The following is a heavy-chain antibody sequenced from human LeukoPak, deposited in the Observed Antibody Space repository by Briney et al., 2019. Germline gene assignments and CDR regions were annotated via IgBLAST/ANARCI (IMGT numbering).Heavy chain of an antibody. J-gene: IGHJ4*02. Sequence: GESLKISCKGSGYSFTSYWIGWVRQMPGKGLEWMGIIYPGDSDTRYSPSFQGQVTISADKSISTAYLQWSSLKASDTAMYCCARLFCSGGSCGPSDYWGQGTLVTVSS. V-gene: IGHV5-51*01. CDR3: ARLFCSGGSCGPSDY. CDR2: IYPGDSDT. CDR1: GYSFTSYW. D-gene: IGHD2-15*01.